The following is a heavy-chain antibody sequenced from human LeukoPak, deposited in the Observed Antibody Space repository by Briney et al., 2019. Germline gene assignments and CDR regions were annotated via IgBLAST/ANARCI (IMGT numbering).Heavy chain of an antibody. D-gene: IGHD1-1*01. Sequence: GGSLRLSCAASGFTVSTNYMSWVRQAPGKGLEWVSVIYSGGSTYYADSVKGRFTISRDNSKNTLYLQMNSLRAEDTAVYYCARTGNPATGDYWGQGTLVTASS. CDR1: GFTVSTNY. V-gene: IGHV3-53*01. CDR3: ARTGNPATGDY. CDR2: IYSGGST. J-gene: IGHJ4*02.